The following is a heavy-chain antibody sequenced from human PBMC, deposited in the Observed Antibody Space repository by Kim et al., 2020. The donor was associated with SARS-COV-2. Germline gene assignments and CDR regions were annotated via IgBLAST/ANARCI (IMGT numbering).Heavy chain of an antibody. V-gene: IGHV4-34*01. CDR1: GGSFSGYY. Sequence: SETLSLTCAVYGGSFSGYYWSWIRQPPGKGLEWIGEINHSGSTNYNPSLKSRVTISVDTSKNQFSLKLSSVTAADTAVYYCASPEEGIAPHAGEYFQHWGQGTLVTVSS. CDR3: ASPEEGIAPHAGEYFQH. CDR2: INHSGST. D-gene: IGHD6-13*01. J-gene: IGHJ1*01.